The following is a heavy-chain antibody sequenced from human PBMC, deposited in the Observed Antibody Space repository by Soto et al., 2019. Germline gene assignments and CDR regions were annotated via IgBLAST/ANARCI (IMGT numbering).Heavy chain of an antibody. CDR1: GFTFDTFA. D-gene: IGHD1-1*01. CDR3: ARVNPGNNRYYYYGLDV. V-gene: IGHV3-30-3*01. CDR2: ISYDGYNT. J-gene: IGHJ6*02. Sequence: PGGSLRLSCAASGFTFDTFAIHWVRQTPGKVLEGVALISYDGYNTYDADSVKGRFTISRDNSKNTLYLQMTSLRPDDTGVYYCARVNPGNNRYYYYGLDVWGQGTSVTVSS.